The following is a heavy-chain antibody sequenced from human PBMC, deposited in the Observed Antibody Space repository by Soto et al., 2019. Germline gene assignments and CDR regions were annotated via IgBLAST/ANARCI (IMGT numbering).Heavy chain of an antibody. CDR2: ISWNSGSI. J-gene: IGHJ6*03. CDR3: EKDKFLVATRYYYYYRDV. Sequence: GGSLRLSCAASGFTFDDYAMHWVRQAPGKGLEWVSGISWNSGSIGYADSVKGRFTISRDNAKNSLYLQMNSLRAEDTALYYFEKDKFLVATRYYYYYRDVGGKGTTVTVP. CDR1: GFTFDDYA. V-gene: IGHV3-9*01. D-gene: IGHD5-12*01.